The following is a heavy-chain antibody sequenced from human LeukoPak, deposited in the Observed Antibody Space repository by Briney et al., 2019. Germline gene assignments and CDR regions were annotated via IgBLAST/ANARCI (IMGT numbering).Heavy chain of an antibody. CDR3: ARGEYD. CDR1: GFTFSRYS. Sequence: GGSLRLSCAASGFTFSRYSINWVRQAPGKGLEWISYISAGGSTMYYADSVKGPFTISRDNAKTAPYLQVSSLRDEDTAVYYCARGEYDWGQGTLVTVSS. J-gene: IGHJ4*02. CDR2: ISAGGSTM. V-gene: IGHV3-48*02. D-gene: IGHD3-10*01.